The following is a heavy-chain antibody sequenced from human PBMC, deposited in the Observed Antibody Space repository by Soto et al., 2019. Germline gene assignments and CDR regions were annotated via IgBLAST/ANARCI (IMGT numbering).Heavy chain of an antibody. CDR1: GGSISSYY. J-gene: IGHJ3*02. V-gene: IGHV4-59*01. D-gene: IGHD3-10*01. CDR3: ARLESPGETDAFDI. Sequence: QVQLQESGPGLVKPSETLSLTCTVSGGSISSYYWRWIRQPPGKGLEWIGYIYYSGSTNYNPSLKSRVTISVDTSKNQFSLKLSSVTAADTAVYYCARLESPGETDAFDIWGQGTMVTVSS. CDR2: IYYSGST.